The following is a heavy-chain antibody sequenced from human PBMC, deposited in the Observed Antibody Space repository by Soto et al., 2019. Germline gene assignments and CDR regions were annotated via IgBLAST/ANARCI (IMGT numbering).Heavy chain of an antibody. CDR2: MNAKSGDT. V-gene: IGHV1-8*01. J-gene: IGHJ6*02. CDR3: ARGNPFNYAGFDV. CDR1: GYTFSGFD. Sequence: QAHLEQSGAELKRPGASVKVSCKASGYTFSGFDINWLRQASGEGPEWMGRMNAKSGDTFFAQRFQGKFNRTWDPSLSTASMEVGSLTADDTAIYYCARGNPFNYAGFDVWGQGTTVAVSS. D-gene: IGHD3-16*01.